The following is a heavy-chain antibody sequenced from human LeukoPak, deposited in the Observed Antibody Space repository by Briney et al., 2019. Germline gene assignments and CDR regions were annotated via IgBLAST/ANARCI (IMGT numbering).Heavy chain of an antibody. CDR2: ISRISSTI. V-gene: IGHV3-48*01. D-gene: IGHD6-13*01. Sequence: PGGSLRLSCAASGFTFSSHSMNWVRQAPGKGLEWVSYISRISSTIYYADSVKGRFTISRDNAQNSLYLQMNSLRAEDTALYYCASRIVAAATYSGPSRFDYWGQGTLATVSS. CDR3: ASRIVAAATYSGPSRFDY. J-gene: IGHJ4*02. CDR1: GFTFSSHS.